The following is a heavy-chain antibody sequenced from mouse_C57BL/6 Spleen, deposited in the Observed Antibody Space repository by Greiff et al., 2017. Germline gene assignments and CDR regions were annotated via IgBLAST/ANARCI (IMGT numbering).Heavy chain of an antibody. V-gene: IGHV1-82*01. D-gene: IGHD1-1*01. Sequence: QVQLQQSGPELVKPGASVKISCKASGYAFSSSWMNWVKQRPGKGLEWIGRIYPGDGDTNYNGKFKGKATLTADKSSSTAYMQLSSLTSEDSAVYFCARHYGSRGGYAMDYWGQGTSVTVSS. CDR1: GYAFSSSW. CDR3: ARHYGSRGGYAMDY. J-gene: IGHJ4*01. CDR2: IYPGDGDT.